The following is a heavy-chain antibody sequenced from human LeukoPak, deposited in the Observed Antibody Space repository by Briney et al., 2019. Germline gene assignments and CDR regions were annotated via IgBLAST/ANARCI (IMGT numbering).Heavy chain of an antibody. CDR3: ARESRSSFDP. V-gene: IGHV6-1*01. CDR1: GDSVSTISAA. J-gene: IGHJ5*02. CDR2: TYYRSKWYN. Sequence: SQTLSLTCAISGDSVSTISAAWNRIRQSPSRGLEWLGRTYYRSKWYNDYAVSVKGRITINPDTSKNHLSLQLNSVTPEDTAVYYCARESRSSFDPWGQGTLVTVSS.